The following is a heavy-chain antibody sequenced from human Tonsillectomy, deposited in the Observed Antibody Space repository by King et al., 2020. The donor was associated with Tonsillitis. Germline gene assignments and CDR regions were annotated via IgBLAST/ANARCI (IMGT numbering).Heavy chain of an antibody. Sequence: VQLVESGGGLIQPGGSLRLSCAASGFTVSSNYMSWVRQAPGKGLEWVSVIYSGGSTYYADSVKGRFTISRDNSKNTLYLQMNSLRAEDTAVYYCARGHSSGWYYFDYWGQGTLVTVSS. D-gene: IGHD6-19*01. CDR2: IYSGGST. CDR3: ARGHSSGWYYFDY. V-gene: IGHV3-53*01. CDR1: GFTVSSNY. J-gene: IGHJ4*02.